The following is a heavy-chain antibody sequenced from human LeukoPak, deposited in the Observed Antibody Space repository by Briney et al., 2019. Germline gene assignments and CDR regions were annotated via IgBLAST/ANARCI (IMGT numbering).Heavy chain of an antibody. CDR2: IYTSVTT. J-gene: IGHJ4*02. CDR1: GGSISSYY. CDR3: ARDIGCQLVTFDC. Sequence: KASETLSLTCTVAGGSISSYYWSWIRQPAGKGMEWIGRIYTSVTTNYNRSLKSGVTISVDTSKNQFSLKRRSIPAADTAVYYCARDIGCQLVTFDCRGPGTLVTVSS. V-gene: IGHV4-4*07. D-gene: IGHD6-13*01.